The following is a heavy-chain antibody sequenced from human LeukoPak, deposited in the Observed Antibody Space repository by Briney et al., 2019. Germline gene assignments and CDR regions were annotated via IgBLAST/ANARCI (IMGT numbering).Heavy chain of an antibody. CDR2: INHSGST. CDR1: GGSFSGYY. J-gene: IGHJ3*02. V-gene: IGHV4-34*01. Sequence: SETLSLTCAVYGGSFSGYYWSWIRQPPGKGLEWIGEINHSGSTNYNPSLKTRVTISVDTSKNQFSLKLSSVTAADTAVYYCARDLRHSSSWFDAFDIWGQGTMVTVSS. CDR3: ARDLRHSSSWFDAFDI. D-gene: IGHD6-13*01.